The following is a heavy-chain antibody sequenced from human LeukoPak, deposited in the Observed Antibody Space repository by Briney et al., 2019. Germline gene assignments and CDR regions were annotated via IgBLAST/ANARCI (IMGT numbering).Heavy chain of an antibody. D-gene: IGHD6-6*01. Sequence: ASVNVSCKASGYTFTSYAMNWVRQAPGQGLEWMGWINTNTGNPTYAQGFTGRFVFSLDTSVSTAYLQISSLKAEDTAVYYCATLEYTSTEDFDYWGQGTLVTVSS. CDR3: ATLEYTSTEDFDY. J-gene: IGHJ4*02. CDR2: INTNTGNP. CDR1: GYTFTSYA. V-gene: IGHV7-4-1*02.